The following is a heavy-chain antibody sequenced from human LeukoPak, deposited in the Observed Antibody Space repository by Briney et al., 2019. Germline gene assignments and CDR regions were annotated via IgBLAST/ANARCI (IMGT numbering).Heavy chain of an antibody. J-gene: IGHJ4*02. Sequence: PGGSLRLSCAASGLTVSSNYMSWVRQAPGKGLEWVSAIGGSGYSTYYADSVKGRFTISRDNSKNTLYLQMNSLRAEDTAVYYCAKSRGSERGSFDYWGQGTLVTVSS. CDR3: AKSRGSERGSFDY. V-gene: IGHV3-23*01. D-gene: IGHD3-10*01. CDR1: GLTVSSNY. CDR2: IGGSGYST.